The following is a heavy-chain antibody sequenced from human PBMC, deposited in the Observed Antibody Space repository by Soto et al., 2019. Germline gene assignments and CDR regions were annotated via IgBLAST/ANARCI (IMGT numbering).Heavy chain of an antibody. CDR1: GYSFTSYW. V-gene: IGHV5-10-1*01. CDR2: IDPSDSYT. CDR3: ARQEVPASFYYYYGMDV. D-gene: IGHD2-2*01. J-gene: IGHJ6*02. Sequence: PGESLKISCKGSGYSFTSYWISWVRQMPGKGLEWMGRIDPSDSYTNYSPSFQGHVTISADKSISTAYLRWSSLKASDTAMYYCARQEVPASFYYYYGMDVWGQGTTVTVS.